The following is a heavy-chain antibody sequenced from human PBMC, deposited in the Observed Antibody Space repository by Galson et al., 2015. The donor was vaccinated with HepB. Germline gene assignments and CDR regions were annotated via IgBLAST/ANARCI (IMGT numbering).Heavy chain of an antibody. J-gene: IGHJ6*02. D-gene: IGHD2-8*01. V-gene: IGHV3-30*04. CDR3: AREGGPPSYAGVGLDV. Sequence: SLRLSCAASGFTFSTYSMHWVRQAPGKGLEWVAFSSHDGNNENYADSLKGRFTVSRDNSKNSLDLQMNSLRNEDTAVYYCAREGGPPSYAGVGLDVWGQGTTVTVSS. CDR1: GFTFSTYS. CDR2: SSHDGNNE.